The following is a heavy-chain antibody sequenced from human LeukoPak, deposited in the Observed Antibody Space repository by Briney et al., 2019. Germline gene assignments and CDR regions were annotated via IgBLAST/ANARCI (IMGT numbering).Heavy chain of an antibody. CDR2: IYSGGST. Sequence: GGSLRLSCAASGSTVSSNYMSWVRQAPGKGLEWVSVIYSGGSTYYADSVKGRFTISRDNSKNTLYLQMNSLRAEDTAVYYCAREPSGGLGIDYWGQGTLVTVSS. CDR3: AREPSGGLGIDY. V-gene: IGHV3-66*01. CDR1: GSTVSSNY. J-gene: IGHJ4*02. D-gene: IGHD3-16*01.